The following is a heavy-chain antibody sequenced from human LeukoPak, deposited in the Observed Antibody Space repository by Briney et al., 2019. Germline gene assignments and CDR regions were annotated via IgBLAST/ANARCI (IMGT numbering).Heavy chain of an antibody. D-gene: IGHD3-10*01. J-gene: IGHJ6*04. CDR1: GGSISSSNW. CDR3: ARARGTMVRDYYYYYGMDV. Sequence: SETLSPTCAVSGGSISSSNWWSWVRQPPGKGLEWIGEIYHSGSTNYNPSLKSRVTISVDKSKNQFSLKLSSVTAADTAVYYCARARGTMVRDYYYYYGMDVWGKGTTVTVSS. V-gene: IGHV4-4*02. CDR2: IYHSGST.